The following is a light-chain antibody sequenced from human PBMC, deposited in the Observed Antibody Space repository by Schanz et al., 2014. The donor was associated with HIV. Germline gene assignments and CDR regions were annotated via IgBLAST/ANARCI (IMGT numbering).Light chain of an antibody. Sequence: QSALTQPPSASGSPGQSVTISCTGTSGDIGGYNYVSWYQQHPGKAPKLMIYEVNERPSGVSHRFSGSKSDNTAALTISGLQTEDEAEYYCSSHSATAPYVIFGGGTKLTVL. CDR2: EVN. CDR1: SGDIGGYNY. V-gene: IGLV2-8*01. CDR3: SSHSATAPYVI. J-gene: IGLJ2*01.